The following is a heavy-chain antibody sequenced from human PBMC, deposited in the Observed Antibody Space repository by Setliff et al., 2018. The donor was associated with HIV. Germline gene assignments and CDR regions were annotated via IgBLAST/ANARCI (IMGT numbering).Heavy chain of an antibody. D-gene: IGHD3-22*01. V-gene: IGHV3-20*04. CDR1: GFTFDDYG. CDR3: ARGYYYDSGGLYYHYMDV. CDR2: TNSNGGST. J-gene: IGHJ6*03. Sequence: RPGGSMRLSCAASGFTFDDYGMSWVRQSPGKGLEWVSGTNSNGGSTAYADSVKGRFTISRDNAKSSLYLQMNSLRAEDTALYYCARGYYYDSGGLYYHYMDVWGKGTTVTVSS.